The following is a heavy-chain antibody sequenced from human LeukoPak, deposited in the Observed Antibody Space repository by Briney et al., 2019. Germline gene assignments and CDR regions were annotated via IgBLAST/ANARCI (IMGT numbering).Heavy chain of an antibody. V-gene: IGHV3-23*01. CDR3: AKVPRWLVLPDAFDI. Sequence: PGGSLRLSCAASGFTFSSYAMSWVRQAPGKGLEGVSAISGSGGSTYYADSVKGRFTISRDNSKNTLYLQMNSLRAEDTAVYYCAKVPRWLVLPDAFDIWGQGTMVTVSS. J-gene: IGHJ3*02. D-gene: IGHD6-19*01. CDR1: GFTFSSYA. CDR2: ISGSGGST.